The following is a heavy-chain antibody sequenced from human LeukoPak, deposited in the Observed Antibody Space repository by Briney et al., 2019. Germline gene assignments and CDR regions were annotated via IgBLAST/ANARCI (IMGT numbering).Heavy chain of an antibody. CDR2: IYYSGST. J-gene: IGHJ6*03. Sequence: PSQTLSLTCTVSGGSISSYYWSWIRQPPGKGLEWIGYIYYSGSTNYNPSLKSRVTISVDTSKNQFSLKLSSVTAADTAVYYCARDSNFWSGYRYYYYMDVWGKGTTVTVSS. D-gene: IGHD3-3*01. CDR1: GGSISSYY. V-gene: IGHV4-59*01. CDR3: ARDSNFWSGYRYYYYMDV.